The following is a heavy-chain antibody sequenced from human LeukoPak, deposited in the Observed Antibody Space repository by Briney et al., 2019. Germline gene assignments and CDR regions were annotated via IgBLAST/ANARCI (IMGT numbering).Heavy chain of an antibody. J-gene: IGHJ5*02. CDR1: GFSVSDYY. D-gene: IGHD3-10*01. CDR2: ITKKTAI. Sequence: GGSLRLSCAASGFSVSDYYMNWIRQSPGKGLVWVSHITKKTAIEYADSVKGRFTISRDNANNLLLLRMDSLRPEDTGVYYCARGTYYSGSGPGNWFDPWGHGTLVTVSS. CDR3: ARGTYYSGSGPGNWFDP. V-gene: IGHV3-69-1*01.